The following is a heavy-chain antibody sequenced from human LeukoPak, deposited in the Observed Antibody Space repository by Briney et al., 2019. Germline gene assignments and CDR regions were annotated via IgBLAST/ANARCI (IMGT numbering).Heavy chain of an antibody. V-gene: IGHV4-39*07. CDR3: ARAYYDFWSGYQFDY. CDR1: GGSISSSSYY. Sequence: PSETLSLTCTVSGGSISSSSYYWSWIRQPPGKGLEWIGEINHSGSTNYNPSLKSRVTISVDTSKNQFSLKLSSVTAADTAVYYCARAYYDFWSGYQFDYWGQGTLVTVSS. J-gene: IGHJ4*02. D-gene: IGHD3-3*01. CDR2: INHSGST.